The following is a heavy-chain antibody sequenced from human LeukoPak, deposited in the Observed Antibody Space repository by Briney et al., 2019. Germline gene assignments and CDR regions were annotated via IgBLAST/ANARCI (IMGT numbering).Heavy chain of an antibody. CDR3: ARAHVDTAMVIFDY. J-gene: IGHJ4*02. CDR2: IYYSGST. D-gene: IGHD5-18*01. V-gene: IGHV4-30-4*01. CDR1: GGSISSGDYY. Sequence: SQTLSLTCTVSGGSISSGDYYWSWIRQPPGKGLEWLGYIYYSGSTYYNPSLKSRVTISVDTSKNQFSLKLSSVTAADTAVYYCARAHVDTAMVIFDYWGQGTLVTVSS.